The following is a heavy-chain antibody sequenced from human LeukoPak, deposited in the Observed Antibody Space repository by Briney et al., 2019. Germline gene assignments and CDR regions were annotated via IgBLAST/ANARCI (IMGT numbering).Heavy chain of an antibody. D-gene: IGHD6-19*01. CDR1: NGFISTYY. Sequence: SETLSLTCTVSNGFISTYYWSWIRQPPGKGLEWIGYIYYSGSTNYNPSLKSRVTMSVDASRNQFSLKVNSVTAADRAVYYCVRQSRGIAVAGLDYWGQGIPVTVSS. V-gene: IGHV4-59*08. CDR2: IYYSGST. J-gene: IGHJ4*02. CDR3: VRQSRGIAVAGLDY.